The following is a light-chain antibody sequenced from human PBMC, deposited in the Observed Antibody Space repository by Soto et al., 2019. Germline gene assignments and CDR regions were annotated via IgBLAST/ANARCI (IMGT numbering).Light chain of an antibody. Sequence: VFALCRCPLFINTGERATLSCRASQSVSSSYLAWYQQKPGQAPRLLIYRASSRATGIPDRFSGSGSGTDFTLTISRLEPEDFAVYYCQQYGSYWTFGQGTKVDI. V-gene: IGKV3-20*01. CDR2: RAS. J-gene: IGKJ1*01. CDR1: QSVSSSY. CDR3: QQYGSYWT.